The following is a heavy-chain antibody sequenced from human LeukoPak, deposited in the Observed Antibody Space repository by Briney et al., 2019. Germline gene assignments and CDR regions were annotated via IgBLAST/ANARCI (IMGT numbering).Heavy chain of an antibody. Sequence: GGSLRLSCAASGFSFSSSWMSWVRQAPGEGLQWVANIMVDGSQEYYVDSVKGRFTISRDNAKNLLYLQMNNLRADDTAVYYCAREKGDGYKLEAYFDYWGQGTLVTVSS. CDR3: AREKGDGYKLEAYFDY. J-gene: IGHJ4*02. CDR2: IMVDGSQE. D-gene: IGHD5-24*01. V-gene: IGHV3-7*03. CDR1: GFSFSSSW.